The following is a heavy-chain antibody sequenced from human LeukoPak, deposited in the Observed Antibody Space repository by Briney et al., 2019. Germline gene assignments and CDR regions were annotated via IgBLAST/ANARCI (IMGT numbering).Heavy chain of an antibody. V-gene: IGHV4-4*02. CDR2: IYHSGST. CDR1: GGSISSSNW. CDR3: ASNLIQDESAFDI. D-gene: IGHD1-14*01. J-gene: IGHJ3*02. Sequence: PSETLSLTCAISGGSISSSNWWTWVRQPPGKGLEWIGDIYHSGSTNYNPSLKSRVTISVDTSKNQFSLKLSSVTAADTAVYYCASNLIQDESAFDIWGQGTMVTVSS.